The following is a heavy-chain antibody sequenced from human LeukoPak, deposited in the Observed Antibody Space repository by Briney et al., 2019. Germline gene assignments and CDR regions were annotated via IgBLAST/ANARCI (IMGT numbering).Heavy chain of an antibody. J-gene: IGHJ4*02. Sequence: GASVKVSCKASGYTFTNYDINWVRQATGQGLEWMGWMNPNSGNTGYAQKLQGRVTMTTDTSTSTAYTELRSLRSDDTAVYYCARDPNYYDSSGISFFDYWGQGTLVTVSS. CDR3: ARDPNYYDSSGISFFDY. CDR2: MNPNSGNT. D-gene: IGHD3-22*01. V-gene: IGHV1-8*01. CDR1: GYTFTNYD.